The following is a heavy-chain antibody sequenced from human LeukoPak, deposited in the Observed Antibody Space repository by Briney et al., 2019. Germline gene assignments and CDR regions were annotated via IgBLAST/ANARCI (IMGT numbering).Heavy chain of an antibody. CDR3: ARESIGDPYYFDY. D-gene: IGHD4-17*01. CDR1: GYSISSGYY. CDR2: IYHSGST. J-gene: IGHJ4*02. Sequence: SETLSLTCTVSGYSISSGYYWGWIRQPPGKGLEWIGSIYHSGSTYYNPSLKSRVTISVDTSKNQFSLKLSSVTAADTAVYYCARESIGDPYYFDYWGQGTLVTVSS. V-gene: IGHV4-38-2*02.